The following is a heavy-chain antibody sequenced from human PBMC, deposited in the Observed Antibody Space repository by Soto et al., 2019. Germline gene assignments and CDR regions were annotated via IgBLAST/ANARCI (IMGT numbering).Heavy chain of an antibody. CDR2: IIPIFGTA. J-gene: IGHJ6*02. D-gene: IGHD3-10*01. Sequence: SVKVSCKASGGTFSGYAISWVRQAPGQGLEWMGGIIPIFGTANYAQKFQGRVTITADESTSTAYMELSSLRSEDTAVYYCARAIRYYGSGSYYNYYYYYGMDVWGQGTTVTVSS. CDR1: GGTFSGYA. V-gene: IGHV1-69*13. CDR3: ARAIRYYGSGSYYNYYYYYGMDV.